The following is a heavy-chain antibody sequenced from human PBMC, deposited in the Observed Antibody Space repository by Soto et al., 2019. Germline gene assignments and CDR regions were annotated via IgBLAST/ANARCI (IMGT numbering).Heavy chain of an antibody. CDR2: IGTAGDP. Sequence: GGSLRLSCAASGFTFSSYDMHWVRQATGKGLEWVSAIGTAGDPYYPGSVKGRFTISRENAKNSLYLQMNSLRAGDTAVYYCARGGAGTKYYYYYGMDVWGQGTTVTVSS. CDR1: GFTFSSYD. J-gene: IGHJ6*02. V-gene: IGHV3-13*05. CDR3: ARGGAGTKYYYYYGMDV.